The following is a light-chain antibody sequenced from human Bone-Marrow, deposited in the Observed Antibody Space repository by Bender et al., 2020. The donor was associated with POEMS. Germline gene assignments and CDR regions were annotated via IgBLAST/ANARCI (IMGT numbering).Light chain of an antibody. CDR3: QAWDGSAI. CDR1: NIAAKS. Sequence: SYVLTQPPAVSVTPGQTTRLTCGGNNIAAKSVHWYQQKPGQAPVLVVYDDTKRPSGIPERFSGSNSWNTATLTITGTQAMDEADYYCQAWDGSAIFGGGTKLTVL. CDR2: DDT. J-gene: IGLJ2*01. V-gene: IGLV3-21*02.